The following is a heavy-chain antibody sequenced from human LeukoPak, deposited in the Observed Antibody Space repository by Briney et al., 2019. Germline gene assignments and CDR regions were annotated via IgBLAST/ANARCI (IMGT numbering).Heavy chain of an antibody. CDR3: AKPGDDYGDFDY. D-gene: IGHD4-17*01. CDR1: GFTFSSYA. Sequence: GGSLRLSCAASGFTFSSYAMSWVRQAPGKGREWVSAISVSWVSTYYADSVKGRFTISRDNSKNTLYLQMNSLRAEDTAVYYCAKPGDDYGDFDYWGQGTLVTVSS. CDR2: ISVSWVST. J-gene: IGHJ4*02. V-gene: IGHV3-23*01.